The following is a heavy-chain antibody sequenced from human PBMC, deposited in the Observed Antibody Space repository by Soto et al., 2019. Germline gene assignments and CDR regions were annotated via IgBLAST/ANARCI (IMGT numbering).Heavy chain of an antibody. CDR2: ISYDGSNK. Sequence: GGSLRLSCAASGFTFSSYGMHWVRQAPGKGLEWVAVISYDGSNKYYADSVKGRFTISRDNSKNTLYLQMNSLRAGDTAVYYCAKEADFRGYYDFWSGYYPSYYFDDWGQGTLVTVSS. CDR3: AKEADFRGYYDFWSGYYPSYYFDD. CDR1: GFTFSSYG. V-gene: IGHV3-30*18. D-gene: IGHD3-3*01. J-gene: IGHJ4*02.